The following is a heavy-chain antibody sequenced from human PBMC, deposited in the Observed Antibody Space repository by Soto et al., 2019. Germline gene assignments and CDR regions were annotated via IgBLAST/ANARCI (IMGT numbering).Heavy chain of an antibody. CDR1: GDSISSMNW. CDR2: IHHSGST. V-gene: IGHV4-4*02. Sequence: SETLSLTCAVSGDSISSMNWWSWVRQPPGKGLEWIGEIHHSGSTNYNPSLKSRVTMSVEKSKNQFSLKLSSLTAADTAVYYCATIKLGSNRLDYWGQGTLVTVSS. CDR3: ATIKLGSNRLDY. J-gene: IGHJ4*02. D-gene: IGHD3-10*01.